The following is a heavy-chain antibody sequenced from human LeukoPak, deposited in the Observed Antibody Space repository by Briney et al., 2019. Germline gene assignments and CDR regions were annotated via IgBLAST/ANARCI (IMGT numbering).Heavy chain of an antibody. CDR3: ARGGGLDV. D-gene: IGHD3-16*01. CDR1: GFTFSSYW. V-gene: IGHV3-7*03. Sequence: GGSLRLSCAASGFTFSSYWMNWARQAPGKGLEWVASINHNGNVNYYVDSARGRFTISRDNAKNSLYLQMSNLRAEDTAVYFCARGGGLDVWGQGATVTVSS. CDR2: INHNGNVN. J-gene: IGHJ6*02.